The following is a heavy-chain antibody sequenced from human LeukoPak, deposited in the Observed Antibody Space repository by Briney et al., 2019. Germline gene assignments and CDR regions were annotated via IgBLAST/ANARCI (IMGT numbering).Heavy chain of an antibody. Sequence: GGSLRRSGAASGFTVSSNYMSWLRQAPGKGLVWVSVIYNGGSTYYADSVKGRFTISRDNSKNTLYLQMNSMRAEDTAVYYCATDGGNSVCFQHWGQGTLVTVSS. CDR2: IYNGGST. V-gene: IGHV3-53*01. D-gene: IGHD4-23*01. CDR3: ATDGGNSVCFQH. J-gene: IGHJ1*01. CDR1: GFTVSSNY.